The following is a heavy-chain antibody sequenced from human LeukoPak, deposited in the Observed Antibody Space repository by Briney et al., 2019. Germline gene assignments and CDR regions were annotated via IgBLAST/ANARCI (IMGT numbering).Heavy chain of an antibody. CDR1: GFTFSSYA. CDR2: MSFDVNNK. V-gene: IGHV3-30*04. Sequence: GRSLRLSCATSGFTFSSYAFHWVRQAPGKGLEWVATMSFDVNNKYYADSVRGRFTISRDNSKNTLYLQMNSLRAEDTAVYSCARGFCASSSCYNDYWGQGTLVTVSS. D-gene: IGHD2-2*02. J-gene: IGHJ4*02. CDR3: ARGFCASSSCYNDY.